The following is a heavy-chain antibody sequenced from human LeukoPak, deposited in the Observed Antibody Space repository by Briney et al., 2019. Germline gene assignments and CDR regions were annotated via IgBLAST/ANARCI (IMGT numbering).Heavy chain of an antibody. J-gene: IGHJ5*02. CDR3: ARHDFYSNYPHNWFDP. D-gene: IGHD4-11*01. V-gene: IGHV4-38-2*01. CDR2: LYHSGST. Sequence: SETLSLTCAVSAYSISSGYYWGWIRQPPGKGLEWIGSLYHSGSTYYNPSLKSRVTISVDTSKNQFSLKLSSVTAADTAVYYCARHDFYSNYPHNWFDPWGQGTLVTVSS. CDR1: AYSISSGYY.